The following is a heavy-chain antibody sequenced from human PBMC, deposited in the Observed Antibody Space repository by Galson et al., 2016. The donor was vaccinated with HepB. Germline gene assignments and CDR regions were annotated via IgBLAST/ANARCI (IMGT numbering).Heavy chain of an antibody. V-gene: IGHV4-4*02. Sequence: SETLSLTCAVSGVSISSSDWWSWVRQPPGQGLEWIGQIFHSGRVNYTPSLASRVTISIDTSNNHFSLKLTSVTAADTAVYYCARATGRPTLFDSWGQGTLVTVAS. J-gene: IGHJ4*02. CDR3: ARATGRPTLFDS. CDR2: IFHSGRV. CDR1: GVSISSSDW.